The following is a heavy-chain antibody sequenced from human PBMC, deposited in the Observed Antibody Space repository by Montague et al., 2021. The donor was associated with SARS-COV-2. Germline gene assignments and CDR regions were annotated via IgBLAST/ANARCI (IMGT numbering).Heavy chain of an antibody. J-gene: IGHJ6*02. CDR3: ATEILAYCSSTRCYGPHYGMDV. CDR1: GASISSGGYY. V-gene: IGHV4-31*03. Sequence: TLSLTCIVSGASISSGGYYWSWIRQHPGKGLECIGCIYYSGSTYYNPSLKSRVTISVDTSKNQFSLKLSSVTAADTAVYYCATEILAYCSSTRCYGPHYGMDVWGQGTTVTVSS. CDR2: IYYSGST. D-gene: IGHD2-2*01.